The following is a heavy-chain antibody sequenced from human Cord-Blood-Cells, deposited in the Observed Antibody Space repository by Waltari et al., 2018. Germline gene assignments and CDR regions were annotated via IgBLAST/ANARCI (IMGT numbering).Heavy chain of an antibody. D-gene: IGHD3-10*01. CDR2: MNPNSGNT. CDR3: ARGSEYYGSGSYYNDY. CDR1: GYTFTSYD. Sequence: QVQLVQSGAEVKKPGASVKVSCKASGYTFTSYDINCVRQATGQGLEWMGWMNPNSGNTGYAQKFQGRVTMTRNTSISTAYMELSSLRSEDTAVYYCARGSEYYGSGSYYNDYWGQGTLVTVSS. V-gene: IGHV1-8*01. J-gene: IGHJ4*02.